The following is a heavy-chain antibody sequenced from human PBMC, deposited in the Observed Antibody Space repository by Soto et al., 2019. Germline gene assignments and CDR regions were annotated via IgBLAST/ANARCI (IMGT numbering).Heavy chain of an antibody. CDR1: GFMFSNHG. D-gene: IGHD1-1*01. CDR3: VRGDNWNDEASDY. V-gene: IGHV3-33*01. J-gene: IGHJ4*02. Sequence: GGSLRLSCAASGFMFSNHGMHWVRQAPGKGLEWVAVIWSDGNNRYYADSVKGRFTISRDNSKNTVYLQMNILRAEDTAVYYCVRGDNWNDEASDYWGQGTLVTVSS. CDR2: IWSDGNNR.